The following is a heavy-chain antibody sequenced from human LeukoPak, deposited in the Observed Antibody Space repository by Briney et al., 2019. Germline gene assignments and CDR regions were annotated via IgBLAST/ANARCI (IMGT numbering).Heavy chain of an antibody. CDR2: IIGSGAGT. J-gene: IGHJ4*02. D-gene: IGHD3-22*01. Sequence: PGGSLRLSCAASGFTFSSYAVSWVRQAPGKGLEYVSAIIGSGAGTNYADSVKGRFTISRDNSKNTLYLQMNSLRAEDTALYYCAKRSSSYYYDYWGQGTLVTVSS. CDR3: AKRSSSYYYDY. CDR1: GFTFSSYA. V-gene: IGHV3-23*01.